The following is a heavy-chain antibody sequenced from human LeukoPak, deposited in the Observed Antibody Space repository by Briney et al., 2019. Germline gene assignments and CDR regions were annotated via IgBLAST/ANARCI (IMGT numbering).Heavy chain of an antibody. V-gene: IGHV3-53*01. D-gene: IGHD2-15*01. Sequence: GGSLRLSCAASGFTVSSNYMSWVRQAPGKGLEWVSVIYSGGSTYYADSVKGRFTISRDNSKNTLYLQMNSLRVEDTAVYYCARELCCSASSCTGCVFDIWVQGTMVTVSS. CDR3: ARELCCSASSCTGCVFDI. CDR2: IYSGGST. CDR1: GFTVSSNY. J-gene: IGHJ3*02.